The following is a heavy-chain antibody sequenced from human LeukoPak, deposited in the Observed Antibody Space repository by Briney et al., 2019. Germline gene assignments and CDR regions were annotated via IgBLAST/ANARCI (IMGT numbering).Heavy chain of an antibody. D-gene: IGHD6-6*01. CDR3: AGVRIAARLLNWFDP. Sequence: SETLSLTCAVYGGSFSGYYWSWIRQPPGKGLEWIGEINHSGSTNYNPALKSRVTISVDTSKNTFSLKLSSVTAADPAVYYCAGVRIAARLLNWFDPWGQGTLVTVSS. J-gene: IGHJ5*02. CDR2: INHSGST. V-gene: IGHV4-34*01. CDR1: GGSFSGYY.